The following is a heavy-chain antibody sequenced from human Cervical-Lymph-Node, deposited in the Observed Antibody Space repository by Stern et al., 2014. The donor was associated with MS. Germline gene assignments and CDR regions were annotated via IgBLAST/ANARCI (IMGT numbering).Heavy chain of an antibody. CDR3: ARGSYHAFDF. CDR1: GFTLSSYW. D-gene: IGHD3-16*02. J-gene: IGHJ4*02. Sequence: VQLVESGGVLVQTGGSLRLSCAASGFTLSSYWMHWVRQTPGKGLVWVSRFNSDGSSITYADSVKGRFTFSRDNARNTLYLQMNSLRAEDTAVYYCARGSYHAFDFWGQGTLVTVSS. CDR2: FNSDGSSI. V-gene: IGHV3-74*02.